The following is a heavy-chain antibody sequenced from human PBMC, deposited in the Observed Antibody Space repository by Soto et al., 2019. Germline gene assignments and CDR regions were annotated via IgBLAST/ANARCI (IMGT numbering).Heavy chain of an antibody. CDR3: ARGGGPTAVLGY. Sequence: QVQLVESGGGVVQPGRSLRLSCAASGFTFSSYGMHWVRQAPGKGLEWVAVIWYDGSNKYYADSVKGRFTISRDNSKNTLYLQTNSLRAEDTAVYYCARGGGPTAVLGYWGQGTLVTVSS. CDR2: IWYDGSNK. J-gene: IGHJ4*02. V-gene: IGHV3-33*01. D-gene: IGHD4-17*01. CDR1: GFTFSSYG.